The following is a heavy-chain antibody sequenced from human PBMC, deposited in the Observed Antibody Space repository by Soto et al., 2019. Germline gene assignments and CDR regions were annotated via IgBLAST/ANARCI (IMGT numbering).Heavy chain of an antibody. CDR1: GFTFDAHA. CDR2: ICWNSDNI. J-gene: IGHJ4*02. CDR3: ARCGTTSSFSHIRS. D-gene: IGHD1-7*01. Sequence: EVQLVESGGGLVQPGRSLRLSCAGSGFTFDAHAMHWVRQAPGKGLEWVSTICWNSDNIHYADSVKGRFTISRDNAKNSLYLQLNSLRAEDTALYYCARCGTTSSFSHIRSWGQGTLVTVSS. V-gene: IGHV3-9*01.